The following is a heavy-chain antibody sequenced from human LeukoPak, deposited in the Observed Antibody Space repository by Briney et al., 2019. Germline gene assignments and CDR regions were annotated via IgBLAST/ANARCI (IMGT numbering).Heavy chain of an antibody. D-gene: IGHD3-3*01. CDR2: IYYSGST. CDR3: ASLYYDFWSGYRAWFDP. J-gene: IGHJ5*02. CDR1: GGSISSYY. V-gene: IGHV4-59*01. Sequence: PSETLSLTCTVSGGSISSYYWRWIRQPPGKGLEWIGYIYYSGSTNYNPSLKSRVTISVDTSKNQFSLKLSSVTAADTAVYYCASLYYDFWSGYRAWFDPWGQGTLVTVSS.